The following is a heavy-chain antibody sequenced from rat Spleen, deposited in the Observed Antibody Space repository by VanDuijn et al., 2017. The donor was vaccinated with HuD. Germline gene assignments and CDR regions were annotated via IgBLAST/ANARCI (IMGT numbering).Heavy chain of an antibody. CDR3: ASLMYTPDYLGVMDV. J-gene: IGHJ4*01. Sequence: EVQLVESDGGLVPPGRSLKLSCAASGFTFSDYYMAWVRQAPTKGLEWVASITYDGGTTYYRDSVKGRFTISRDNAKSSLYLQMDSLRSEDTATYYFASLMYTPDYLGVMDVWGQGASVTVSS. D-gene: IGHD1-6*01. V-gene: IGHV5-20*01. CDR2: ITYDGGTT. CDR1: GFTFSDYY.